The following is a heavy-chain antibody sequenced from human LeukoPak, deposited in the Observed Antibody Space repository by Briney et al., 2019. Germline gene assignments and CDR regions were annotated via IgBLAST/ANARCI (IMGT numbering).Heavy chain of an antibody. CDR3: ARATTVTTPADY. CDR2: ICYSGST. J-gene: IGHJ4*02. Sequence: PSQTLSLTCTVSGGSISSGAYYWSWIRQHPGKGLEWIGYICYSGSTYYNPSLKSRVTISLDTSKNQFSLKLSSVTAADTAVYYCARATTVTTPADYWGQGTLVTVSS. V-gene: IGHV4-31*03. D-gene: IGHD4-17*01. CDR1: GGSISSGAYY.